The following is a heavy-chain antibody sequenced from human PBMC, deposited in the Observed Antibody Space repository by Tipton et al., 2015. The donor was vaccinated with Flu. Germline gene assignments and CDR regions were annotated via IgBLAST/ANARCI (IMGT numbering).Heavy chain of an antibody. J-gene: IGHJ4*02. CDR1: GFTVSTSY. Sequence: VVSGFTVSTSYMSWVRQPPGKGLEWVSIVYDDGRTYYADSVEGRFAISRDNSKNILYLQMNSLRADDTAVYFCARDEGGTYPDWGQGTLITVSS. CDR3: ARDEGGTYPD. D-gene: IGHD1-14*01. V-gene: IGHV3-53*01. CDR2: VYDDGRT.